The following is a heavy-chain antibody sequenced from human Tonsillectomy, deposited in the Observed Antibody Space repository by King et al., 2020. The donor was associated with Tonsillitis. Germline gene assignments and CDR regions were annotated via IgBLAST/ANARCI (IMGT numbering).Heavy chain of an antibody. Sequence: VQLVESGGGLVQPGGSLRLSCAASGFTVSSNYMSWVRQAPGKGLEWVSVIYSGGSTYYADSVKGRFTISRHNSKNTLYLQMNSLRAEDTAVYYCSILFRPGYRRSSVLLLEYGMDVWGQGTTVTVSS. V-gene: IGHV3-53*04. CDR1: GFTVSSNY. CDR2: IYSGGST. J-gene: IGHJ6*02. D-gene: IGHD6-13*01. CDR3: SILFRPGYRRSSVLLLEYGMDV.